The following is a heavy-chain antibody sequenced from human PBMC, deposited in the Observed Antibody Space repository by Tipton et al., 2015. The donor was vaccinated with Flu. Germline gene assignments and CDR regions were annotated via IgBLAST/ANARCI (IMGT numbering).Heavy chain of an antibody. CDR2: SYYSGST. V-gene: IGHV4-59*12. D-gene: IGHD3-10*01. J-gene: IGHJ4*02. CDR3: ARFSVRGESDY. CDR1: GGSISYYY. Sequence: TLSLTCSVSGGSISYYYWNWIRQPPGKGLEWIGFSYYSGSTSYNPSLKSRVTISVDTSRNQFSLKMSSVTAADTAVYYCARFSVRGESDYWGQGTLVTVSS.